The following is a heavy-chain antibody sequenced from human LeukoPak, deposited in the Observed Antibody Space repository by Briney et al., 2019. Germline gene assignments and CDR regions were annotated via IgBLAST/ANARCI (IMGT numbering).Heavy chain of an antibody. V-gene: IGHV1-18*01. Sequence: GASVTLSFTSSGYTFTIYGISWVRQAPGQGLEWMGWISAYNDNTNYAQKLQGRVTMTTDTSTSTAYMELRSLRSDDTAVYYCARDQSSGWPNFDYWGQGTLVTVSS. D-gene: IGHD6-19*01. CDR1: GYTFTIYG. CDR3: ARDQSSGWPNFDY. CDR2: ISAYNDNT. J-gene: IGHJ4*02.